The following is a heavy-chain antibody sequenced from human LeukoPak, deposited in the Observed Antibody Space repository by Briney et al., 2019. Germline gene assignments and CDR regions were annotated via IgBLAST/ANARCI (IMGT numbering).Heavy chain of an antibody. CDR1: GFSVSDYS. Sequence: GGSLRLSCAASGFSVSDYSISWIRQSPGKGLEWISYVMSGRGSTNYADSVKGRFTISRDNAKNSVALQLDGLRADDTAVYFCTRERRGSYYAFESWGQGTLVTVSS. CDR3: TRERRGSYYAFES. D-gene: IGHD3-16*01. V-gene: IGHV3-11*05. CDR2: VMSGRGST. J-gene: IGHJ4*02.